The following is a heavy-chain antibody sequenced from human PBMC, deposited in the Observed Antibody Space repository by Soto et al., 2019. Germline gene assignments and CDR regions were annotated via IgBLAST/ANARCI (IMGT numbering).Heavy chain of an antibody. V-gene: IGHV1-69*02. Sequence: QVQLVQSGAEVKKPGSSVKVSCKASGGTFSSYTISWVRQAPGQGLEWMGRIIPILGIANYAQKFQGRVTITADKSTSTADMELSSLRSEDTAVYYCAREKYYYYYRDVWGKGTTVTVSS. CDR2: IIPILGIA. CDR1: GGTFSSYT. J-gene: IGHJ6*03. CDR3: AREKYYYYYRDV.